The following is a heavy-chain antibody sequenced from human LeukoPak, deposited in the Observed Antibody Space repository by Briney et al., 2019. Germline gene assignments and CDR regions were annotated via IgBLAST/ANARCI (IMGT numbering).Heavy chain of an antibody. CDR2: ISGSGGST. Sequence: PGGSLRLSCAASGFTFSSYAMSWVRQAPGKGLEWVSAISGSGGSTYYADSVKGRFTISRDNAKNSLYLQMNSLRAEDTAVYYCAMIAVAGFDYWGQGTLVTVSS. V-gene: IGHV3-23*01. CDR3: AMIAVAGFDY. D-gene: IGHD6-19*01. CDR1: GFTFSSYA. J-gene: IGHJ4*02.